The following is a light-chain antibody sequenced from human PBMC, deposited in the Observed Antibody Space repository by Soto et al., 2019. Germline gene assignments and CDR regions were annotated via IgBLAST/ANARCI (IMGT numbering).Light chain of an antibody. CDR1: QSVSSN. V-gene: IGKV3-15*01. CDR2: DAS. Sequence: DILMTQSRATVPLSQGENATLSCRASQSVSSNLAWYQQKPGQAPRLLIYDASTRATGIPARISGSGSGTEFTLTISSLQSEDFAVYYCQQYNEWPPFTFGQGTRLEIK. J-gene: IGKJ5*01. CDR3: QQYNEWPPFT.